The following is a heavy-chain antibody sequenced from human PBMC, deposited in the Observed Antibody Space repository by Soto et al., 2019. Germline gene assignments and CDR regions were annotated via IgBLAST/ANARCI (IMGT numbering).Heavy chain of an antibody. CDR3: ARESPPADY. CDR1: GYTFNSYG. V-gene: IGHV1-18*01. CDR2: ISAYNDNT. J-gene: IGHJ4*02. Sequence: QVQLVQSGAEVKKPGASVKVSCKASGYTFNSYGISWVRQAPGQGLEWMGWISAYNDNTNYAQNLQGRVTMTTDTSTSTADMALRSLRSDDTAVYYCARESPPADYWGQGTLVTVSS.